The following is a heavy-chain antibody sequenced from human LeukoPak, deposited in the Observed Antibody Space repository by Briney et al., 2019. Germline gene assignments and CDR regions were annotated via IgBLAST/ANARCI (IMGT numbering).Heavy chain of an antibody. CDR1: GFTVSSNY. CDR3: ARSRYYYDSSGYYYXXDY. V-gene: IGHV3-53*01. CDR2: IYSGGST. J-gene: IGHJ4*02. D-gene: IGHD3-22*01. Sequence: GGSLRLSCAASGFTVSSNYMSWVRQAPGKGLEWVSVIYSGGSTYYADSVKGRFTISRDNSKNTLYLQMNSLRAEDSAVYYCARSRYYYDSSGYYYXXDYWXQGTLVTVSS.